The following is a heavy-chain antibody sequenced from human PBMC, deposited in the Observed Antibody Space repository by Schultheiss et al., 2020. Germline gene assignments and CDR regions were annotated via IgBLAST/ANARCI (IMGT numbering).Heavy chain of an antibody. CDR2: ISSSGADI. J-gene: IGHJ4*02. V-gene: IGHV3-21*04. CDR1: GFPFSSYS. CDR3: AKDIPGQWLAAFDY. D-gene: IGHD6-19*01. Sequence: GGSLRLSCEASGFPFSSYSMNWVRQGPGKGLEWVSSISSSGADIYYADSVKGRFTMSRDNAKNSLYLQMNSLRVEDTAVYYCAKDIPGQWLAAFDYWGQGTLGTVSA.